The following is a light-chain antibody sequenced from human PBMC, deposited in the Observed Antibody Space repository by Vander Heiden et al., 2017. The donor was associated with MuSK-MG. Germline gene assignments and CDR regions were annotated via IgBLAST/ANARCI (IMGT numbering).Light chain of an antibody. V-gene: IGLV2-14*03. J-gene: IGLJ2*01. Sequence: ALTQPASVAGSPGQSITISCTGTSSDVGSNNYVSWYQQHPAKAHKLMIYNVSDRPAGVSSRFSGTKSGNTASLTISGRQDEDEADYHGASDAGSDTVVFGGGTRLTVL. CDR1: SSDVGSNNY. CDR3: ASDAGSDTVV. CDR2: NVS.